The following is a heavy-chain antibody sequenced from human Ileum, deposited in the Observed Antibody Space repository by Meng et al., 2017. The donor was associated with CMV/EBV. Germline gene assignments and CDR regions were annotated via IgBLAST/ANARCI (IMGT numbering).Heavy chain of an antibody. Sequence: SLRLSCTVSGGSISSYYLSWIRQPPGKGLEWIGYIYYSGSTNYNPSLKSRVTIPVDTTKNQFSLNLGSVTAADTAVYYCARHRSDCTSASCYQRGYYFDYWGQGTLVTVSS. CDR2: IYYSGST. CDR1: GGSISSYY. D-gene: IGHD2-2*01. V-gene: IGHV4-59*01. CDR3: ARHRSDCTSASCYQRGYYFDY. J-gene: IGHJ4*02.